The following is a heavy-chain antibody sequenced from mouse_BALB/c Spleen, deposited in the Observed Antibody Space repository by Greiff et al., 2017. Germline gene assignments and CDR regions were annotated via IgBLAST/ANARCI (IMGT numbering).Heavy chain of an antibody. CDR1: GYSITSDYA. D-gene: IGHD1-1*01. V-gene: IGHV3-2*02. J-gene: IGHJ1*01. Sequence: VQLQQSGPGLVKPSQSLSLTCTVTGYSITSDYAWNWIRQFPGNKLEWMGYISYSGSTSYNPSLKSRISITRDTSKNQFFLQLNSVTTEDTATYYCARNYGSIWYFDVWGAGTTVTVSS. CDR2: ISYSGST. CDR3: ARNYGSIWYFDV.